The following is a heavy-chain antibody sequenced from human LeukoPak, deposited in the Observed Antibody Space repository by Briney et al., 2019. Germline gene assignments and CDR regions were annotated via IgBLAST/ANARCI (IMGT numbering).Heavy chain of an antibody. Sequence: ASVKVSCKASGYTFTVYYMHWVRQAPGQGLEWMGWINPNSGGTNYAQKFQGRVTMTRDTSISTAYMELSRLRSDDTAVYYCARFQLESDWITRPGFDYWGQGTLVTVSS. CDR3: ARFQLESDWITRPGFDY. CDR1: GYTFTVYY. J-gene: IGHJ4*02. CDR2: INPNSGGT. V-gene: IGHV1-2*02. D-gene: IGHD3/OR15-3a*01.